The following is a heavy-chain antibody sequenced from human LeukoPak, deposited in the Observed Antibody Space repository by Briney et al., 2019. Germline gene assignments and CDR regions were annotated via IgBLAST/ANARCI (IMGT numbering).Heavy chain of an antibody. V-gene: IGHV4-30-4*01. Sequence: SQTLSFTCTVSGGSINSGDQYWSWIRQPPGKGLEWIGYIYYNGGTYYNPSLKSRITMSVDTPKNQFSLKVSSVTAADTAVYYCARGLHNYGSENFFFDYWGQGTLVTVSS. CDR1: GGSINSGDQY. D-gene: IGHD3-10*01. CDR2: IYYNGGT. CDR3: ARGLHNYGSENFFFDY. J-gene: IGHJ4*02.